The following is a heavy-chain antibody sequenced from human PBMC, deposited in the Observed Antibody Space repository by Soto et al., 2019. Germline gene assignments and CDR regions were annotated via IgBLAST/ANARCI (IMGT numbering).Heavy chain of an antibody. J-gene: IGHJ5*02. CDR2: IYYSGST. V-gene: IGHV4-59*08. Sequence: SETLSLTCTVSGGSISSYYWSWIRQPPGKGLEWIGYIYYSGSTNYNPSLKSRVTISVDTSKNQFSLKLSSVTAADTAVHYCARLIYGLVATPGGFDPWGQGTLVTVSS. CDR1: GGSISSYY. D-gene: IGHD5-12*01. CDR3: ARLIYGLVATPGGFDP.